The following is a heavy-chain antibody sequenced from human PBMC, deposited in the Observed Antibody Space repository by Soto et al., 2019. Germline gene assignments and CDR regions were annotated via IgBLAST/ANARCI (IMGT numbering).Heavy chain of an antibody. CDR1: GGSFSGYY. D-gene: IGHD6-19*01. CDR3: ARRYSSGWYHFDY. CDR2: INHSGST. J-gene: IGHJ4*02. Sequence: PSETLSLTCAVYGGSFSGYYWSWLRQPPGKGLEWIGEINHSGSTNYNPSLKSRVTISVDTSTNPFSLKLSSVTAADTAVYYCARRYSSGWYHFDYWGQGTLVTVSS. V-gene: IGHV4-34*01.